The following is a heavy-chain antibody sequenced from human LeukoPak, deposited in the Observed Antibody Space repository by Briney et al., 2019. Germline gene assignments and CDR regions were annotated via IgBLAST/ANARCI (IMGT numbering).Heavy chain of an antibody. CDR3: ARVGGAPLGAFDI. V-gene: IGHV4-59*01. D-gene: IGHD3-16*01. CDR2: MYYSGTT. CDR1: GASISNYY. J-gene: IGHJ3*02. Sequence: NASETLSLTCSVSGASISNYYWSWIRQSPGKGLEWIGYMYYSGTTNYNPSLKSRVSISKDVSKNQFSLRVTSVTAADTAVYYCARVGGAPLGAFDIWGQGTVVTVSS.